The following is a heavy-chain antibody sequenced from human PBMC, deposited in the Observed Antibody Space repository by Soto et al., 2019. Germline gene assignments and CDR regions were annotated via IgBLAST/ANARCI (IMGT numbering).Heavy chain of an antibody. D-gene: IGHD3-22*01. CDR1: GNSFTTYY. V-gene: IGHV1-46*01. CDR3: AGLYHYDSSGYYDY. J-gene: IGHJ4*02. Sequence: QVQLVQSGAEVKKPGALVKVSCKASGNSFTTYYMHWVRQAPGQGLEWMGIINPSGGRTTYAQKFQGRVTMTRDTSTSTFHMELSSLTSEDTAVYYCAGLYHYDSSGYYDYWGQGTLVTVSS. CDR2: INPSGGRT.